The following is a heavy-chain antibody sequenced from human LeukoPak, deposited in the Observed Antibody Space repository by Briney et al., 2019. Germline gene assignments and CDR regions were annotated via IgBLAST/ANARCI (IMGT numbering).Heavy chain of an antibody. CDR3: ARAAGSSSSPNPFDY. J-gene: IGHJ4*02. Sequence: ASVKVSCKASGYTLTRYYMHWVRQAPGQGLEWMGRINPNSGGTNYAQNFQGRVTMTRDTSTSTAYMELSRLTSDDTAVYYCARAAGSSSSPNPFDYWGQGTLVTVSS. D-gene: IGHD6-6*01. V-gene: IGHV1-2*06. CDR1: GYTLTRYY. CDR2: INPNSGGT.